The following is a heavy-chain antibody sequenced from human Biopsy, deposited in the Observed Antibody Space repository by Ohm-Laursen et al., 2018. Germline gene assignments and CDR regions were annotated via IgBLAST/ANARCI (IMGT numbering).Heavy chain of an antibody. CDR1: GFTFSSYD. V-gene: IGHV3-13*01. D-gene: IGHD3-22*01. CDR3: ARGTFRYDSSGYSWLDP. CDR2: IGTAADI. Sequence: SLRLSCAASGFTFSSYDMHWVRQVPGKGLEWVSAIGTAADIYYSGSVKGRFTISRENAKNSLYLQMNSLRAGDTAVYYCARGTFRYDSSGYSWLDPWGQGTLVTVFS. J-gene: IGHJ5*02.